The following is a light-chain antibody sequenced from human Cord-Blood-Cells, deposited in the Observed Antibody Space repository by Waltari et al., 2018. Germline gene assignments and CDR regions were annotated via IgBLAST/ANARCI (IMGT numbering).Light chain of an antibody. J-gene: IGLJ1*01. CDR3: SSYAGSNNYV. CDR2: EVS. Sequence: QSALTQPPSASGSPGQSVTISCTGTSSDVGGYNYVSWYQQHPGKAPKLMIYEVSTRRSGVPDRFSGSKSGNTASLTVSGLQAEDEAEYYCSSYAGSNNYVFGTGTKVTVL. CDR1: SSDVGGYNY. V-gene: IGLV2-8*01.